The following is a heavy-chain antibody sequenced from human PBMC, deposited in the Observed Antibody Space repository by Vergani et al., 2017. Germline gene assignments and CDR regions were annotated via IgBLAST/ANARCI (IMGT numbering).Heavy chain of an antibody. D-gene: IGHD6-19*01. J-gene: IGHJ4*02. CDR1: GYTFTGYY. CDR2: INPNSGGT. Sequence: QVQLVQSGAEVKKPGASAKVSCKASGYTFTGYYMHWVRQAPGQGLEWMGWINPNSGGTNYTQQFQGRVTMTRDTSISTAYMELSRLRSDNTAVYYCARGQWLPTLSFDCWGQGTLVTVSS. V-gene: IGHV1-2*02. CDR3: ARGQWLPTLSFDC.